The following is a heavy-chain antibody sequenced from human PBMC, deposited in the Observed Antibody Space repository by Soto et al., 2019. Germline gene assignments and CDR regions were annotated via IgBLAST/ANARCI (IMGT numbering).Heavy chain of an antibody. V-gene: IGHV3-23*01. CDR1: GLSFSNYA. CDR3: AKGSASVSPYYFDY. J-gene: IGHJ4*02. D-gene: IGHD3-10*01. Sequence: GGSLRLSCAASGLSFSNYAMSWVRQAPGKGLDWVTAISGSGRSTYYADSVKGRFTISRDNSKNTLFLQMNSLRAEDTSVYYCAKGSASVSPYYFDYWGLGTLVTVSS. CDR2: ISGSGRST.